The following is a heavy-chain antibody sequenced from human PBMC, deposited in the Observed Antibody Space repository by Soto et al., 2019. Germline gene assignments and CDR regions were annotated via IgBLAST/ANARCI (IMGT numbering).Heavy chain of an antibody. Sequence: QVQLQESGPGRVKPSETLSLTCTVSGGSVSGGSYYWNWIRQPPGKGLEWIGYIYFSGSTNYNPSQKSRVTMSIDTSKNQFSLKLSSVTAADTAVYFCARDVDFGGEDVWGQGTTVTVSS. CDR1: GGSVSGGSYY. V-gene: IGHV4-61*01. D-gene: IGHD4-17*01. CDR3: ARDVDFGGEDV. J-gene: IGHJ6*02. CDR2: IYFSGST.